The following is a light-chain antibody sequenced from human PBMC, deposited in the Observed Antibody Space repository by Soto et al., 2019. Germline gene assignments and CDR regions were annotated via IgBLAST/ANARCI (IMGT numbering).Light chain of an antibody. Sequence: QSVLTQPPSVSAAPGQTVTISCSGSSSNIGNNYVSWYQQLPGTAPKLLIYDNNKRPSGIPDRFSGSKSGTSATLGITGLQTGDEADYYCGTWDSSLSGNWVFGGGTKLTVL. CDR1: SSNIGNNY. V-gene: IGLV1-51*01. CDR2: DNN. J-gene: IGLJ3*02. CDR3: GTWDSSLSGNWV.